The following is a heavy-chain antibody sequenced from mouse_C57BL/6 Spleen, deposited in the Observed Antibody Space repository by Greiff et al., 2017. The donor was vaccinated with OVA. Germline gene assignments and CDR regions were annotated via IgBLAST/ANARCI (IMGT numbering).Heavy chain of an antibody. CDR3: ARGPHKIYYYGSSYGVFFDY. CDR2: ITYDGSST. Sequence: EVQLVESEGGLVQPGSSMKLSCTASGFTFSDYYMAWVRQVPEKGLEWVANITYDGSSTYYLDSLKSRFIISRDNAKNILYLQMSSLKSEDTATYYCARGPHKIYYYGSSYGVFFDYWGQGTTLTVSS. J-gene: IGHJ2*01. D-gene: IGHD1-1*01. V-gene: IGHV5-16*01. CDR1: GFTFSDYY.